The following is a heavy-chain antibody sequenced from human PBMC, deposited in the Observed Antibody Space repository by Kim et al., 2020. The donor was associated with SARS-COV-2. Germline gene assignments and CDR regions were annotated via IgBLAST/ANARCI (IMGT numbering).Heavy chain of an antibody. J-gene: IGHJ4*02. CDR3: AREAVAGSRPYPFDY. D-gene: IGHD6-19*01. CDR1: GFTFSSYG. V-gene: IGHV3-33*01. CDR2: IWYDGSNK. Sequence: GGSLRLSCAASGFTFSSYGMHWVRQAPGKGLEWVAVIWYDGSNKYYADSVKGRFTISRDNSKNTLYLQMNSLRAEDTAVYYCAREAVAGSRPYPFDYWGQGTLVTVSS.